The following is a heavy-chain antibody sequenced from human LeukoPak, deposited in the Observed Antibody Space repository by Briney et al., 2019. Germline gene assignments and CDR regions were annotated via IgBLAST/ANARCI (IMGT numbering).Heavy chain of an antibody. CDR1: GFTFSSYA. CDR2: ISGSGGST. V-gene: IGHV3-23*01. D-gene: IGHD7-27*01. CDR3: AKTGARLKIDAFDI. Sequence: PGGSLRLSCAASGFTFSSYAMSWVRRAPGKALEWVSAISGSGGSTYYADSVKGRFTISRDNAKNSLYLQMNSLRAEDTAVYYCAKTGARLKIDAFDIWGQGTMVTVSS. J-gene: IGHJ3*02.